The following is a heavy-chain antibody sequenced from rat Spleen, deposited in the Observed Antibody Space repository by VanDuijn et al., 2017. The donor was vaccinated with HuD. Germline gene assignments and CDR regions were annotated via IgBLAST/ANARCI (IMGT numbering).Heavy chain of an antibody. Sequence: QVQLKESGPGLVKPSLTLSLTCTVSGFSLTSNGVSWVRQPPGKDLEWIAAISSGGRTYYNSVFKSRLSFTRDTSKSQVYLKMNSLQTGETATYYCARADVASISTDGFWGQGVMVTVSS. D-gene: IGHD1-2*01. CDR3: ARADVASISTDGF. J-gene: IGHJ2*01. V-gene: IGHV2S8*01. CDR1: GFSLTSNG. CDR2: ISSGGRT.